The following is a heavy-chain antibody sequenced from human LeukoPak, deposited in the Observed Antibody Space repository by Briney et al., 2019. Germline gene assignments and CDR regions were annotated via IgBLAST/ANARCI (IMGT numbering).Heavy chain of an antibody. CDR3: ARAEGGDLYYYDSSGYAYYMDV. Sequence: SETLSLTCTVSGGSISSYYCSWIRQPPGKGLKWIGCIYYSGSTNYNPSLKSRVTISVDTSKNQFSLKLSSVTAADTAVYYCARAEGGDLYYYDSSGYAYYMDVWGKGTTVTVSS. D-gene: IGHD3-22*01. CDR1: GGSISSYY. CDR2: IYYSGST. V-gene: IGHV4-59*01. J-gene: IGHJ6*03.